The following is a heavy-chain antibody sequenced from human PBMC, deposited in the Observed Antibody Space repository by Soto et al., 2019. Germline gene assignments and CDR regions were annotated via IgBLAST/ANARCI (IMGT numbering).Heavy chain of an antibody. CDR2: VSHSGGST. CDR1: GITFSSYA. CDR3: AKEGYSDSSGFLGHY. V-gene: IGHV3-23*01. D-gene: IGHD3-22*01. Sequence: GGSLRLSCAASGITFSSYAMSWVRQAPGKGLEWVSGVSHSGGSTYYADSVKGRFIISRDNSNSTLYLQMNSLRVEDTAVYYCAKEGYSDSSGFLGHYWGQGTLVTVSS. J-gene: IGHJ4*02.